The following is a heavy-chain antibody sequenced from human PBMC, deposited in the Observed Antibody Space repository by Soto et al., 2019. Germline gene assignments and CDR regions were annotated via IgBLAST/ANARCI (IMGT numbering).Heavy chain of an antibody. CDR1: KYTFTNYA. Sequence: VKVSCKASKYTFTNYAIHWVRQAPGQRLEWMGWINAGNGHTKYSQKFQARVTITRDTSASTAYMKLSSLRSEDTAVYYYKRGERYYYDSSGYFGFDYWGQGTLVTVSS. V-gene: IGHV1-3*01. CDR2: INAGNGHT. J-gene: IGHJ4*02. D-gene: IGHD3-22*01. CDR3: KRGERYYYDSSGYFGFDY.